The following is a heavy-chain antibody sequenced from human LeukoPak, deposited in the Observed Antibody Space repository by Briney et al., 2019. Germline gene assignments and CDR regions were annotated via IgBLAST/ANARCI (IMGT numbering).Heavy chain of an antibody. V-gene: IGHV1-24*01. CDR1: GYSGIELW. Sequence: ASVKVSCKLSGYSGIELWMHWVRQARGKGLEWLGGFDYENGETVYAQKFQGRVTMTEDTSTDTAYMELSSLTSEDTGVYYCARAPRGGYDLGVDYWGQGTLVTVSS. J-gene: IGHJ4*02. D-gene: IGHD5-12*01. CDR3: ARAPRGGYDLGVDY. CDR2: FDYENGET.